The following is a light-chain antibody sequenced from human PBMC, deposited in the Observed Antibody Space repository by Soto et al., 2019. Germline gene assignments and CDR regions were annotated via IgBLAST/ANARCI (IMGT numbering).Light chain of an antibody. Sequence: EIVLTQSPGTLSLSPGERATLSCRASQSVSSSYLGWFQQRPGQAPRLLIYDTSNMATGIPDRFSGSGSGTDFTLTNSRLEPEDFAVYYWQQYSGPPYTLGQGTKLEIK. V-gene: IGKV3-20*01. J-gene: IGKJ2*01. CDR3: QQYSGPPYT. CDR1: QSVSSSY. CDR2: DTS.